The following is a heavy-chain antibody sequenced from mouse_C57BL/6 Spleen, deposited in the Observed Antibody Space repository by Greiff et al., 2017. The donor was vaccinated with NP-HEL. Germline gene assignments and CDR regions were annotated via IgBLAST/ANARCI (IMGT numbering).Heavy chain of an antibody. J-gene: IGHJ2*01. CDR1: GYAFTNYL. CDR3: ARSGTTAGLDY. Sequence: QVQLKESGAELVRPGTSVKVSCKASGYAFTNYLIEWVKQRPGQGLEWIGVINPGSGGTNYNEKFKGKATLTADKSSSTAYMQLSSLTSEDSAVYFCARSGTTAGLDYWGQGTTLTVSS. CDR2: INPGSGGT. V-gene: IGHV1-54*01. D-gene: IGHD1-2*01.